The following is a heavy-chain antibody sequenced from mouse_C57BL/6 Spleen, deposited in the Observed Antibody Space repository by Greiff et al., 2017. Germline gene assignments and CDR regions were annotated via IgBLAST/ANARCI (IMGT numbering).Heavy chain of an antibody. J-gene: IGHJ2*01. V-gene: IGHV1-52*01. CDR3: ARGTAHATDLAY. CDR2: IDPSDSET. Sequence: QVQLQQPGAELVRPGSSVKLSCKASGYTFTSYWMHWVKQRPKQGLEWIGNIDPSDSETHYNQKFKDKATLTVDKSSSTAYMQLSSLTSEDSAVYAVARGTAHATDLAYWGQGTPLTVSS. CDR1: GYTFTSYW. D-gene: IGHD3-2*02.